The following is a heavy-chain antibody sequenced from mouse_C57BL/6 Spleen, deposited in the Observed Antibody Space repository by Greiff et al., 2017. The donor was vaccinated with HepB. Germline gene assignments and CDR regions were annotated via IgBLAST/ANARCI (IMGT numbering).Heavy chain of an antibody. Sequence: QVQLKQPGAELVRPGTSVKLSCKASGYTFTSYWMHWVKQRPGQGLEWIGVIDPSDSYTNYNQKFKGKATLTVDTSSSTAYMQLSSLTSEDSAVYYCARNRQLRPMDYWGQGTSVTVSS. J-gene: IGHJ4*01. D-gene: IGHD3-2*02. CDR1: GYTFTSYW. CDR3: ARNRQLRPMDY. CDR2: IDPSDSYT. V-gene: IGHV1-59*01.